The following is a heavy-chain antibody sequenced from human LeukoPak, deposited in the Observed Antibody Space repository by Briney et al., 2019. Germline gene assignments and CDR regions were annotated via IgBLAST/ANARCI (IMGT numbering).Heavy chain of an antibody. CDR2: ISGSGGST. Sequence: GGSLRLSCAASGFTFSSYAMSWVRQAPGKGLEWVSAISGSGGSTYYADSVKGRFTTSRDNSKNTLYLQMNSLRAEDTAVYYCAGSYYRDYFDYWGQGTLVTVSS. V-gene: IGHV3-23*01. J-gene: IGHJ4*02. D-gene: IGHD1-26*01. CDR1: GFTFSSYA. CDR3: AGSYYRDYFDY.